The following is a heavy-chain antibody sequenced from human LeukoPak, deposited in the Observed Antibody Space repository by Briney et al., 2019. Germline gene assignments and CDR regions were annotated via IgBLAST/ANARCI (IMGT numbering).Heavy chain of an antibody. CDR1: GGTLSSYA. V-gene: IGHV1-69*04. CDR2: IIPKFAVT. CDR3: ASAHYDSSAYYSPYFFDY. D-gene: IGHD3-22*01. J-gene: IGHJ4*02. Sequence: GASVKVSCKASGGTLSSYAISWVRQAPGQGLEWMGRIIPKFAVTNYAQNFQGRVTITADKSTSTAYMELSSPRSEDTAVYYCASAHYDSSAYYSPYFFDYWGQGTLVTVSS.